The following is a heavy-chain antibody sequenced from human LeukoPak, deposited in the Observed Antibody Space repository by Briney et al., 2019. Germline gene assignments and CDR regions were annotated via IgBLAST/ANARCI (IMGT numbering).Heavy chain of an antibody. CDR2: IYYSGST. CDR3: ARMLGGDSSGPYFDY. Sequence: SETLSLTCTVSGGSISSSSYYWGGIRQPPGKGLEWIGSIYYSGSTYYNPSLKSRVTISVDTSKNQFSLKLSSVTAADTAVYYCARMLGGDSSGPYFDYWGQGTLVTVSS. V-gene: IGHV4-39*01. D-gene: IGHD3-22*01. CDR1: GGSISSSSYY. J-gene: IGHJ4*02.